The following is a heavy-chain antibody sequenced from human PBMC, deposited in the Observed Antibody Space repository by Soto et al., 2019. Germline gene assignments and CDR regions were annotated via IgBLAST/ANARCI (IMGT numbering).Heavy chain of an antibody. D-gene: IGHD3-22*01. V-gene: IGHV4-31*03. CDR2: IYYSGST. Sequence: QVQLQESGPGLVKPSQTLSLTCTVSGGSISSGGYYWSWIRQHPGKGLEWIGYIYYSGSTYYNPSLKSRVTIAVDTSKNQFSLKLSSVTAADTAVYYCARRVIVVVPDAFDIWGQGTMVTVSS. CDR3: ARRVIVVVPDAFDI. CDR1: GGSISSGGYY. J-gene: IGHJ3*02.